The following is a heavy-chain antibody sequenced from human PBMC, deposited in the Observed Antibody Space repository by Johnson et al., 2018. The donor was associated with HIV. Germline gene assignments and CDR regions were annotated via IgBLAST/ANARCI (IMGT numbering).Heavy chain of an antibody. D-gene: IGHD2-2*01. CDR3: AKDRVFQSVGDAFDI. Sequence: VQLVESGGGLVQPGGSLRLSCAAAGFTFSSYVMTWVRQAPGKGLEWVSTITGSGDKTWYADSVKGRFTISRDNSNNTVFLQMNSLIAEDTALYYCAKDRVFQSVGDAFDIWGQGTMVTVSS. J-gene: IGHJ3*02. CDR1: GFTFSSYV. V-gene: IGHV3-23*04. CDR2: ITGSGDKT.